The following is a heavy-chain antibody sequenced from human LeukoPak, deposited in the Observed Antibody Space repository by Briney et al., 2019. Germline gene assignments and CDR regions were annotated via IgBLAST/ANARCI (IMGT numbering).Heavy chain of an antibody. Sequence: LSLTCTVSGGSISSGSYYWSWVRQAPGKGLEWVSAISGSGGSTYYADSVKGRFTISRDNSKNTLYLQMNSLRAEDTAVYYCAKSAATWDTYFDYWGQGTLVTVSS. D-gene: IGHD2-2*01. CDR1: GGSISSGSYY. CDR2: ISGSGGST. CDR3: AKSAATWDTYFDY. V-gene: IGHV3-23*01. J-gene: IGHJ4*02.